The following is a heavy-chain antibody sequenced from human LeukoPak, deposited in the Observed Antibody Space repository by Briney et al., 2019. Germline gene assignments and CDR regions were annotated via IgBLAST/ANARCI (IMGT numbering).Heavy chain of an antibody. V-gene: IGHV3-23*01. CDR1: GFTFTRNA. J-gene: IGHJ4*02. Sequence: GGSLRLSCAASGFTFTRNAMAWVRQAPGKGLEWVSAIDGSGGTTFYADSVKGRVTISRVQSTNTVYLQMNSLRADDTAVYYCAKAHCSSTSCSRADNWGQGTLVTVSS. CDR3: AKAHCSSTSCSRADN. CDR2: IDGSGGTT. D-gene: IGHD2-2*01.